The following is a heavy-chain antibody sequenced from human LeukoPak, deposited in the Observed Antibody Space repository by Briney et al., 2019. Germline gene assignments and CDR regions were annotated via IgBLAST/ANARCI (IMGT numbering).Heavy chain of an antibody. D-gene: IGHD3-22*01. Sequence: GGSLRLSCAASGFTFSSYGMHWVRQAPGKGLEWVAVIWYDGSNKYYADSVKGRFTISRDNSKNTLYLQMNSLRAEDTAVYYCARDSKYDSSGYYHYYYYGMDVWGQGTTVIVSS. CDR2: IWYDGSNK. J-gene: IGHJ6*02. V-gene: IGHV3-33*01. CDR1: GFTFSSYG. CDR3: ARDSKYDSSGYYHYYYYGMDV.